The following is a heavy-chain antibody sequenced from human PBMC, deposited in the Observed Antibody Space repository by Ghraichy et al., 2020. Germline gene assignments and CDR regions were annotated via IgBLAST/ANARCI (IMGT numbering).Heavy chain of an antibody. J-gene: IGHJ4*01. CDR2: IYSDDRT. CDR3: ARGLRFYDSSDVDN. V-gene: IGHV3-53*01. CDR1: GFSVSTNH. Sequence: GGSLRLSCAASGFSVSTNHMSWVRQPPGKGLEWVSVIYSDDRTDHVDSVRGRFSLSRDKSKNTVYLQMNGLRVEDTAVYYCARGLRFYDSSDVDNWGQGILVTVSS. D-gene: IGHD3-22*01.